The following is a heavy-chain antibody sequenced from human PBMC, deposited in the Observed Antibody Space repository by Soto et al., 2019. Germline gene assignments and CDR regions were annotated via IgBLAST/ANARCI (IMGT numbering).Heavy chain of an antibody. CDR2: ISGSGSNI. CDR3: VRDYYGSGSYGWFDP. J-gene: IGHJ5*02. D-gene: IGHD3-10*01. CDR1: GFIFSDYY. V-gene: IGHV3-11*01. Sequence: GGSLRLSCEASGFIFSDYYMTWIRQAPGKGLEWVSYISGSGSNIQYIDSVKGRFTISRDNARKLLYLQMDSLGAKDTAVYYCVRDYYGSGSYGWFDPWGQGTLVTVSS.